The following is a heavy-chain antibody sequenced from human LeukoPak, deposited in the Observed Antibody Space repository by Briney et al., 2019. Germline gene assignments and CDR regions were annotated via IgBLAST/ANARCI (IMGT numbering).Heavy chain of an antibody. J-gene: IGHJ4*02. CDR3: ARVDRSGYSTLGY. CDR1: GGSMSSHY. CDR2: IYYSGST. D-gene: IGHD3-22*01. Sequence: SETLSLTCKVSGGSMSSHYWSWIRQPPGKGLEWIGDIYYSGSTNYNPSLNSRVTISLDTSKNQFSLNLRSVTAADTAVYYCARVDRSGYSTLGYWGQGTLVTVSS. V-gene: IGHV4-59*11.